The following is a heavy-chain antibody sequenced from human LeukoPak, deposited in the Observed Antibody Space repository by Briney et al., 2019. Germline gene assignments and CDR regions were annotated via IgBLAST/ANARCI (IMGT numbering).Heavy chain of an antibody. J-gene: IGHJ3*02. CDR2: ISSSSSTI. V-gene: IGHV3-48*01. D-gene: IGHD4-17*01. Sequence: GGSLRLSCAASGFTFSSYSMNWVRQAPGKGLEWASYISSSSSTIYYADSVKGRFTISRDNAKNSLYLQMNSLRAEDTAVYYCARESTVTANDAFDIWGQGTMVTVSS. CDR3: ARESTVTANDAFDI. CDR1: GFTFSSYS.